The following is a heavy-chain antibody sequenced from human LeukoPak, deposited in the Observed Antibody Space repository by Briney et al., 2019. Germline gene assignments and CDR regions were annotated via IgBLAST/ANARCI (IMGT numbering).Heavy chain of an antibody. D-gene: IGHD5-12*01. CDR3: AKNPIVTTSFFDH. CDR2: IRYDGSNK. J-gene: IGHJ4*02. CDR1: GSTFSGYA. Sequence: GGSLRLSCAASGSTFSGYAMSWVRQAPGKGLEWVAFIRYDGSNKYYADSVKGRFTISRDNSKNTLYLQMNSLRAEDTAVYYCAKNPIVTTSFFDHWGQGTLVTVSS. V-gene: IGHV3-30*02.